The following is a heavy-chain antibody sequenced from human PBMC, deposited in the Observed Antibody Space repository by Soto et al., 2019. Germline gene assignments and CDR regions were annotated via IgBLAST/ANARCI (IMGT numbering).Heavy chain of an antibody. CDR1: GFAFSTYG. CDR3: ATGGSFDI. V-gene: IGHV3-30*03. J-gene: IGHJ1*01. CDR2: ITSDVNYK. D-gene: IGHD3-16*01. Sequence: QTGGSLRLSCAASGFAFSTYGLHWVRQAPGKELEWVAIITSDVNYKYYADSVKGRFTISRDHSKNTLFLQMNSLRAEDTAVYYCATGGSFDIWGQGTVVTVSS.